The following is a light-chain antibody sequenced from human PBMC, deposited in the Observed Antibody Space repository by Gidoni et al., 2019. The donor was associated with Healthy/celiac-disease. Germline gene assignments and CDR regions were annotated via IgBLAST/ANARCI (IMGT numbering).Light chain of an antibody. CDR1: QGISSY. CDR2: AES. J-gene: IGKJ1*01. CDR3: QQSYSYPRT. V-gene: IGKV1-8*01. Sequence: AIRMTQSPSSCSASTGDRVTLTCRASQGISSYLAWYQQTPAKAPTLLIYAESTLPSRFPSRFSGRGSGTDFTLTISRLQSEDFATYFCQQSYSYPRTFGQGTKVEIK.